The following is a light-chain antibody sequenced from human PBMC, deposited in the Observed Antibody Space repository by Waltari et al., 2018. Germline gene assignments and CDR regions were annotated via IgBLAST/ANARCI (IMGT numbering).Light chain of an antibody. J-gene: IGLJ3*02. Sequence: QAVVTQEPSLTVSPGGTVTLTCGSSTGAVTSGHYPYWFQQKPGQAPRTLIYVTSNKHYWPPARFSGSLLGGKAALTLSGAQPEDEAEYYCLLSYSGARVFGGGTKLTVL. CDR1: TGAVTSGHY. CDR3: LLSYSGARV. V-gene: IGLV7-46*01. CDR2: VTS.